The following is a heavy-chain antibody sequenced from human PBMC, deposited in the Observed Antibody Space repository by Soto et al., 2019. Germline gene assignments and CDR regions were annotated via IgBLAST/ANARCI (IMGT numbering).Heavy chain of an antibody. V-gene: IGHV4-34*01. J-gene: IGHJ6*02. CDR3: ARGPIFYYYDSSGYYGMDV. CDR2: INHSGST. Sequence: SETLSLTCAVYGGSFSGYYWSWIRQPPGKGLEWIGEINHSGSTNYNPSLKSRVTISVDTSKNQLSLKLSSVTAADTAVYYCARGPIFYYYDSSGYYGMDVWGQGTTVTRLL. CDR1: GGSFSGYY. D-gene: IGHD3-22*01.